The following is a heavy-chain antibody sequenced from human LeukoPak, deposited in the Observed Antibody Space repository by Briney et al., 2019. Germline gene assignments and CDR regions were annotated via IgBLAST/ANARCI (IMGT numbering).Heavy chain of an antibody. Sequence: SETLSLTCAVYGGSFSGYYWSWIRQPPGKGLEWIGEINHSGSTNYNPSLKSRVTISVDTSKNQFSLQLSSVTAADTAVYYCARIRRDGYNYPRYYFDYWGQGTLVTVSS. V-gene: IGHV4-34*01. D-gene: IGHD5-24*01. CDR3: ARIRRDGYNYPRYYFDY. J-gene: IGHJ4*02. CDR1: GGSFSGYY. CDR2: INHSGST.